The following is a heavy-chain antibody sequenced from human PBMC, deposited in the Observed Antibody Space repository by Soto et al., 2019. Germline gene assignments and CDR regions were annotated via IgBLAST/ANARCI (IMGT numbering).Heavy chain of an antibody. J-gene: IGHJ6*02. CDR3: ARDGEVYGMDV. CDR1: GFTVSSNY. Sequence: EVQLVESGGGLVQPGGSLRLSCAASGFTVSSNYMSWVRQAPGKGLEWVSVIYSGGSTYYADSVKGRFTISRDNSKNTQYLQMNSLRAEDTAVYYSARDGEVYGMDVWGQGTMVTVSS. CDR2: IYSGGST. V-gene: IGHV3-66*01. D-gene: IGHD2-21*01.